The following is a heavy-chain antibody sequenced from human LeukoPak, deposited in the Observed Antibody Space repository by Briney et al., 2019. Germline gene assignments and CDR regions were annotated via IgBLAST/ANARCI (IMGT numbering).Heavy chain of an antibody. CDR2: IGSGGST. CDR3: AKKLPGASYYFDF. CDR1: GFTLSNYD. V-gene: IGHV3-23*01. D-gene: IGHD7-27*01. J-gene: IGHJ4*02. Sequence: GGSLRLSCVASGFTLSNYDMTWVRQTPGKGLEYVSSIGSGGSTFYAGSVKGRFSISRDISQNTVFLQMNSLRVEDTAMYFYAKKLPGASYYFDFWGQGTLVTVSS.